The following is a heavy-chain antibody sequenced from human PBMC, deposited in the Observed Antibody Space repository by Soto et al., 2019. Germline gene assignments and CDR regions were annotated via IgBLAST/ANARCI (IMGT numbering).Heavy chain of an antibody. CDR3: AITPGLGYPPLNWFDP. Sequence: QLQLQESGPGLVKPSETLSLTCTVSGGSISSSSYYWGWIRQPPGKGLEWIGSIYYSGSTYYNPSLKSRVTISVDTSKNQFSLKLSSVTAADTAVYYCAITPGLGYPPLNWFDPWGQGTLVTVSS. CDR1: GGSISSSSYY. D-gene: IGHD5-18*01. CDR2: IYYSGST. J-gene: IGHJ5*02. V-gene: IGHV4-39*01.